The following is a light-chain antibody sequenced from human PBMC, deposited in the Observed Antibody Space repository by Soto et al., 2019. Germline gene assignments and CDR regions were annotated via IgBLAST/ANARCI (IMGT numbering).Light chain of an antibody. V-gene: IGLV2-14*01. Sequence: QSALTQPASVSGSPGQSITISCTGTSSDVGGYKYVSWYQLHPGTAPKLVIYDVTNRPSGVSNRFSGSKSGNTASLTISGLQSEDEADYYCTSYTPTGALVFGSGTQLTVL. CDR1: SSDVGGYKY. J-gene: IGLJ6*01. CDR3: TSYTPTGALV. CDR2: DVT.